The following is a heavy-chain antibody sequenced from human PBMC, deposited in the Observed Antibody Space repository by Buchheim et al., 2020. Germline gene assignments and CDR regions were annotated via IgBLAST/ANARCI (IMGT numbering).Heavy chain of an antibody. CDR3: AKCMYSGYDWIAAAGSFDY. Sequence: EVQLVESGGGLVQSGGSLRLSCAASGFTFSSYAMSWVRQAPGKGLEWVSAISGSGGSTYYADSGKGRLTISRDNSKNTRYLQMNSLRAEDTAVYYCAKCMYSGYDWIAAAGSFDYWGQGTL. J-gene: IGHJ4*02. V-gene: IGHV3-23*04. CDR1: GFTFSSYA. CDR2: ISGSGGST. D-gene: IGHD5-12*01.